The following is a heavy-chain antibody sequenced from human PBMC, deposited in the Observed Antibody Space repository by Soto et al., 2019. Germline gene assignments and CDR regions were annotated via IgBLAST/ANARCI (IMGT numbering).Heavy chain of an antibody. CDR1: GGSISSYY. V-gene: IGHV4-4*07. Sequence: QVQLQESGPGLVKPSETLSLTCTVSGGSISSYYWSWIRQPAGKGLEWIGRIYTSGSTNYNPSLKRRGTMSEDTSKNQFSLELSSVTAADPAVYYCASEDCSGGSCYSVWGQGTLVTVSS. D-gene: IGHD2-15*01. CDR2: IYTSGST. CDR3: ASEDCSGGSCYSV. J-gene: IGHJ4*02.